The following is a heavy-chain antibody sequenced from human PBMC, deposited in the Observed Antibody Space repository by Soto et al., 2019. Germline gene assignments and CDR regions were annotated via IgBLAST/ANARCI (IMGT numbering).Heavy chain of an antibody. CDR2: ISRTSNVI. CDR1: GFTFSSES. V-gene: IGHV3-48*01. J-gene: IGHJ4*02. D-gene: IGHD3-3*01. Sequence: WGSLRLSCAASGFTFSSESMIWLRQAPGKGLEWVSFISRTSNVIYYVDSVKGRFTTFRDNGKNLLFLQMNDLRGEDTAVYYCARGTYYSGDNGYYYFDSWGKGTLVTVSS. CDR3: ARGTYYSGDNGYYYFDS.